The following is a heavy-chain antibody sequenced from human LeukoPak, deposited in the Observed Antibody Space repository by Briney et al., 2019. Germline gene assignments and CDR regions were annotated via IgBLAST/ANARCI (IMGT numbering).Heavy chain of an antibody. V-gene: IGHV3-20*04. J-gene: IGHJ1*01. Sequence: SGGSLRLSCAASGFTFDDYGMSWVRQAPGKGLEWVSGINWNGGSTGYADSVKGRFTISRDNAKNSLYLQMNSLRAEDTAVYYCARDQERSQLVYFQHWGQGTLVTVSS. CDR2: INWNGGST. CDR3: ARDQERSQLVYFQH. D-gene: IGHD6-6*01. CDR1: GFTFDDYG.